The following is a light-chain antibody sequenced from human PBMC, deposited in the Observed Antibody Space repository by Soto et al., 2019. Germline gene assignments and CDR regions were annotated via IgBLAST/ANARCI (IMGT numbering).Light chain of an antibody. CDR1: SSDVGGYNY. V-gene: IGLV2-14*01. Sequence: QSVLTQPASVSGSPGQSITISCTGTSSDVGGYNYVSWYQQYPGKAPKLMIYDVSNRPSGVSNRFSGSKSGNTASLTISGLQAEDEADYYCSSYTSSSPYVFGTGTQLTVL. CDR3: SSYTSSSPYV. J-gene: IGLJ1*01. CDR2: DVS.